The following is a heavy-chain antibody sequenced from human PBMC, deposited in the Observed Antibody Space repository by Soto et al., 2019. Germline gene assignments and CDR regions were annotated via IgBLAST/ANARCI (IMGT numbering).Heavy chain of an antibody. D-gene: IGHD4-4*01. CDR3: AKGTTVTQNYYYYYGMDV. CDR2: ISGSGGST. J-gene: IGHJ6*02. CDR1: GFTFSSYA. Sequence: GGSLRLSCAASGFTFSSYAMSWVRQAPGKGLEWVSAISGSGGSTYYADSVKGRFTISRDNSKNTLYLQMNSLRAEDTAVYYCAKGTTVTQNYYYYYGMDVWGQGTTVTVSS. V-gene: IGHV3-23*01.